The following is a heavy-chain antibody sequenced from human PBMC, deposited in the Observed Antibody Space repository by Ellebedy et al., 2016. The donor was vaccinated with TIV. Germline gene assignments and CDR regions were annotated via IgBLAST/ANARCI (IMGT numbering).Heavy chain of an antibody. D-gene: IGHD5-12*01. J-gene: IGHJ4*02. CDR2: IYYSGST. V-gene: IGHV4-59*01. Sequence: MPGGSLRLSCTVSGGSISSYYWSRIRQPPGKGLEWIGYIYYSGSTNYNPSLKSRVTISVDTSKNQFSLKLSSVTAADTAVYYCARGYSGYDLRFDYWGQGTLVTVSS. CDR1: GGSISSYY. CDR3: ARGYSGYDLRFDY.